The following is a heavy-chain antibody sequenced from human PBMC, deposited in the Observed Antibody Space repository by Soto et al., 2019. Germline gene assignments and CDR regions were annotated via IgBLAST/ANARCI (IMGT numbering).Heavy chain of an antibody. D-gene: IGHD3-22*01. CDR2: INPNSGGT. J-gene: IGHJ6*02. V-gene: IGHV1-2*04. CDR1: GYTFTGYY. CDR3: ARDYYDSLFPSYGMDV. Sequence: ASVKVSCKASGYTFTGYYMHWVRQAPGQGLEWMGWINPNSGGTNYAQKFQGWVTMTRDTSISTAYMELSRLRSDDTAVYYCARDYYDSLFPSYGMDVWGQGTTVTVSS.